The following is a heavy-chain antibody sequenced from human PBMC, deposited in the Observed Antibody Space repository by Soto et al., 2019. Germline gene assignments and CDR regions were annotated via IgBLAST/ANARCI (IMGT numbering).Heavy chain of an antibody. J-gene: IGHJ4*02. CDR1: GFTFSSYA. CDR2: ISYDGSNK. D-gene: IGHD6-13*01. V-gene: IGHV3-30-3*01. CDR3: ARSMGIAAAGKDY. Sequence: PGGSLRLSCAASGFTFSSYAMHWVRQAPGKGLEWVAVISYDGSNKYYADSVKGRFTISRDNSKNTLYLQMNSLRAEDTAVYYCARSMGIAAAGKDYWGQGTLVTVSS.